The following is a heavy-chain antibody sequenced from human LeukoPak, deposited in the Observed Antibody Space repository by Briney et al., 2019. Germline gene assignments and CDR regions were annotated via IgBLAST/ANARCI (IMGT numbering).Heavy chain of an antibody. D-gene: IGHD3-9*01. CDR3: ARVRDILTGYYYFDY. CDR1: GYTFTSYG. V-gene: IGHV1-18*01. Sequence: ASVKVSCMASGYTFTSYGISWVRQAPGQGLEWMGWISAYNGNTNYAQKLQGRVTMTTDTSTSTAYMELRSLRSGDTAVYYCARVRDILTGYYYFDYWGQGTLVTVSS. CDR2: ISAYNGNT. J-gene: IGHJ4*02.